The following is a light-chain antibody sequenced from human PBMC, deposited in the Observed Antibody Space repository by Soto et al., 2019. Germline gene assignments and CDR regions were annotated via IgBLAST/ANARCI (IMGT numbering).Light chain of an antibody. V-gene: IGLV2-14*01. CDR2: EVP. Sequence: SVLTQPASVSGSPGQAFTISCSGTSSDIGIYNFVSWYQQHPGKAPKLLISEVPNRPSGVSNRFSGSKSGNTASLTISGLQAEDEADYYCCSSAGSSSSVFGTGPKATVL. CDR1: SSDIGIYNF. J-gene: IGLJ1*01. CDR3: CSSAGSSSSV.